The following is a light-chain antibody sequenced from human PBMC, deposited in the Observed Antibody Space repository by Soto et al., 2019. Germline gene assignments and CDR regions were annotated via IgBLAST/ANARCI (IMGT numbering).Light chain of an antibody. CDR1: QSVSSN. CDR3: QQYNNWPWT. J-gene: IGKJ1*01. CDR2: GAS. Sequence: EIVMTQSPATLSVSPGERATLSCRASQSVSSNLAWYQQKPGQAPRLLIYGASTRATGIPARFSGRGSGTEFTLTISSRQSEDFGVYYCQQYNNWPWTFGQGTKVEIK. V-gene: IGKV3-15*01.